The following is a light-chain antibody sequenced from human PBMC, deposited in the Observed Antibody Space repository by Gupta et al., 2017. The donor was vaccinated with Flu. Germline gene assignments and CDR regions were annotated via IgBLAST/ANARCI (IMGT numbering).Light chain of an antibody. CDR3: QQSYNNPLT. J-gene: IGKJ1*01. Sequence: DIKMTQSPSHLSATVGDRVTITCRASQSISSYLNWYQQKPGKAPKLLIYAASSLQSGVPSRFSGSGSGTDFTLTISSLQPEDFATYYCQQSYNNPLTFGQGTKVEIK. CDR1: QSISSY. V-gene: IGKV1-39*01. CDR2: AAS.